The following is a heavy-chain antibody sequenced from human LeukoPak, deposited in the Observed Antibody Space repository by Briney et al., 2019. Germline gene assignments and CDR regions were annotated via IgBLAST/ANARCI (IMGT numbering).Heavy chain of an antibody. D-gene: IGHD3-16*01. CDR3: ARGQPSQSDYFRFFYFDS. CDR1: GIAFRDYA. CDR2: IRRRLYGGAK. J-gene: IGHJ4*02. Sequence: GGSLRLSCTGSGIAFRDYAVSWFRQAPGKGLEWVGFIRRRLYGGAKEYAASVKGRFTISRDDSQATAYLQMDSLKTEDTAVYYCARGQPSQSDYFRFFYFDSWGQGTPVTVSS. V-gene: IGHV3-49*03.